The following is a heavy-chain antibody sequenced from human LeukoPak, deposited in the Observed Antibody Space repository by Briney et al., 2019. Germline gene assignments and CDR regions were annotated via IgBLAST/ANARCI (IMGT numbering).Heavy chain of an antibody. J-gene: IGHJ3*02. CDR3: ARDRFEDTAMVTRAFDI. CDR2: IIPIFGTA. V-gene: IGHV1-69*13. Sequence: SVTVSCKASGGTFISYAISWVRQAPGQGLEWMGGIIPIFGTANYAQKFQGRVTITADESTSTAYMELSSLRSEDTAVYYCARDRFEDTAMVTRAFDIWGQGTMVTVSS. D-gene: IGHD5-18*01. CDR1: GGTFISYA.